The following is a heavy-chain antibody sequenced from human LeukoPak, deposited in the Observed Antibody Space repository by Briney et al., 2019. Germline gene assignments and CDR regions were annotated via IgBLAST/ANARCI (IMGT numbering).Heavy chain of an antibody. V-gene: IGHV4-34*01. Sequence: SVTLSLTCAVYGGSFSGYYWTWIRQPPGKGLEWIGEINHSGSTSYNPSLKSRVTISVDTSKNQFSLKLRSVTAADTAVYYCAREVDSSSWYGDYYHYYMDVWGKGTTVTVSS. CDR2: INHSGST. CDR1: GGSFSGYY. J-gene: IGHJ6*03. CDR3: AREVDSSSWYGDYYHYYMDV. D-gene: IGHD6-13*01.